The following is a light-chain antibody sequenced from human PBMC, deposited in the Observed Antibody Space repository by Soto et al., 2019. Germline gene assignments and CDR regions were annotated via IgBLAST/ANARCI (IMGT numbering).Light chain of an antibody. J-gene: IGKJ4*01. V-gene: IGKV1-9*01. Sequence: IQLTQSPSSLSASVGDRVTITCRATPDISTFLAWYQQHPGTAPKRXIYDASNLPSGVPSGSCSRGAGAECTRPIISLQHEDVETDYCRQVNNYPLTFGGGTKVDIK. CDR3: RQVNNYPLT. CDR1: PDISTF. CDR2: DAS.